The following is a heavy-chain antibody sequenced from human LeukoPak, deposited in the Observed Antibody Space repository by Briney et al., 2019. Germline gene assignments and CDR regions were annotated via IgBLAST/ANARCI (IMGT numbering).Heavy chain of an antibody. CDR2: IYHSGST. Sequence: SETLSLTCAVSGGSISSGGYSWSWIRQPPGKGLEWIGYIYHSGSTYYNPSLKSRVTISVDRSKNQFSLKLSSVTAADTAVYYCARGDPGDYGDGDYLFDYWGQGTLVTVSS. V-gene: IGHV4-30-2*01. J-gene: IGHJ4*02. D-gene: IGHD4-17*01. CDR3: ARGDPGDYGDGDYLFDY. CDR1: GGSISSGGYS.